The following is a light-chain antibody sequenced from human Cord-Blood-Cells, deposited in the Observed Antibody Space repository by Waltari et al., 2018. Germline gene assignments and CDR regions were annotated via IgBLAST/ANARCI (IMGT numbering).Light chain of an antibody. CDR3: SSYAGSNNWV. CDR1: SSHVGGFNY. V-gene: IGLV2-8*01. CDR2: EVS. Sequence: SALTQPHSASGSPGQSVTNSCTGTSSHVGGFNYIPWYQQHPGKAPKLMIYEVSKRPSGVPDRFSGSKSGNTASLTVSGLQAEDEADYYCSSYAGSNNWVFGGGTKLTVL. J-gene: IGLJ3*02.